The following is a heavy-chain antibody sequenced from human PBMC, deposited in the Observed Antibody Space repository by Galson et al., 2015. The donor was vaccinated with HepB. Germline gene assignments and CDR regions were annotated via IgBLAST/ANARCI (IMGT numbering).Heavy chain of an antibody. J-gene: IGHJ3*01. D-gene: IGHD6-6*01. Sequence: SVKVSCKASGYTFSGYYLHWVRQAPGQGLEWAGWINPNGGATNYAQKFQGRVTMTRDTSITTAFLELSRLTSDDAAVYYCARQSSSWSSSDIDLWGQGTLLIVSS. CDR2: INPNGGAT. CDR1: GYTFSGYY. CDR3: ARQSSSWSSSDIDL. V-gene: IGHV1-2*02.